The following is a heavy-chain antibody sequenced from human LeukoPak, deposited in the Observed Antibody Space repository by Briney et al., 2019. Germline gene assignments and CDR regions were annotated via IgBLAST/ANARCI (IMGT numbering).Heavy chain of an antibody. CDR2: IYTSGST. Sequence: SETLSLTCTVSGGSISSYYWSWIRQPAGKGLEWIGRIYTSGSTNYNPSLKSRVTMSVDTSKNQFSLKLSSVTAADTAVYYCAREREYSSSWKYFQHWGQGTLVTVSS. CDR1: GGSISSYY. J-gene: IGHJ1*01. V-gene: IGHV4-4*07. D-gene: IGHD6-13*01. CDR3: AREREYSSSWKYFQH.